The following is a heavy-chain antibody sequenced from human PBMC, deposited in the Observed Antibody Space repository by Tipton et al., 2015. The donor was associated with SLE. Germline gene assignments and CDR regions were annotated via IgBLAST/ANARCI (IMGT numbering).Heavy chain of an antibody. CDR1: GGTFSSYA. J-gene: IGHJ3*02. Sequence: QLVQSGAEVKKPGSSVKVSCKASGGTFSSYAISWVRQAPGQGLEWMGGIIPIFGTANYAQKFQGRVTITTDESTSTAYMELSSLRSEDTAVYYCARDRQIAAAGTGAFDIWGQGTMVTVSS. CDR3: ARDRQIAAAGTGAFDI. CDR2: IIPIFGTA. V-gene: IGHV1-69*05. D-gene: IGHD6-13*01.